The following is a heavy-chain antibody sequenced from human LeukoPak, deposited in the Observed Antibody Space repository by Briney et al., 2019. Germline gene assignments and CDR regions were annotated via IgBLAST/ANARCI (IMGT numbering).Heavy chain of an antibody. CDR1: GFTFSSYG. CDR2: IRYDGSNK. J-gene: IGHJ4*02. V-gene: IGHV3-30*02. D-gene: IGHD2-15*01. Sequence: PGGSLRLSCAASGFTFSSYGMHWVRQAPGKGLEWVAFIRYDGSNKYYADSVKGRFTISRDNAKNSLYLQMNSLRAEDTAVYYCATDIGERVGFDYWGQGTLVTVSS. CDR3: ATDIGERVGFDY.